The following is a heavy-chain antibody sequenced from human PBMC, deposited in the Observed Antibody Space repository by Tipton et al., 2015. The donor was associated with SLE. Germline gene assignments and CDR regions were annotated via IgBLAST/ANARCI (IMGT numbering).Heavy chain of an antibody. D-gene: IGHD6-19*01. V-gene: IGHV4-61*09. CDR3: ARVEGATRWHIPVAHFDH. J-gene: IGHJ4*02. Sequence: LRLSCTVSGDSISGPNYFWNWVRRPAGKGLEWIGHIYSSRITYYNPSLKSRLTISADTSQNQFSLTLNSVTAADTAMYFCARVEGATRWHIPVAHFDHWGPGILVTVSS. CDR1: GDSISGPNYF. CDR2: IYSSRIT.